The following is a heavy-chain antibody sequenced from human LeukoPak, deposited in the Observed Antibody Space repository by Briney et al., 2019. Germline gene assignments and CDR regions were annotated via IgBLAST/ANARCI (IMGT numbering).Heavy chain of an antibody. CDR3: ARDRYYYDSSGPPFDY. CDR1: GGSIISYY. CDR2: IHSSGST. D-gene: IGHD3-22*01. Sequence: PSETLSLTCTVSGGSIISYYWSWIRQPPGQGLEWIAFIHSSGSTGYSPSLKSRVTMSVDTSKNQFPLKLSSVTAADTAVYYCARDRYYYDSSGPPFDYWGQGTLVTVSS. J-gene: IGHJ4*02. V-gene: IGHV4-59*12.